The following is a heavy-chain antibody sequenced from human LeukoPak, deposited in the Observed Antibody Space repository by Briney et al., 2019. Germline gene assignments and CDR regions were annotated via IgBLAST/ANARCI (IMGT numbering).Heavy chain of an antibody. CDR3: AKDRDVVVVAASDY. D-gene: IGHD2-15*01. V-gene: IGHV3-23*01. CDR2: ISGSGGST. J-gene: IGHJ4*02. CDR1: GFTFSSYA. Sequence: GGSLRLSCAASGFTFSSYAMSWVRKAPGKGLEWVSAISGSGGSTYYADSVKGRFTISRDNSKNTLYLQMNSLRAEDTAVYYCAKDRDVVVVAASDYWGQGTLVTVSS.